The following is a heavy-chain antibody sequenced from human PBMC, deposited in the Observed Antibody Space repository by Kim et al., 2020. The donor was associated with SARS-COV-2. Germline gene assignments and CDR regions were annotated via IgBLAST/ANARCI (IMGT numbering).Heavy chain of an antibody. CDR2: ISSSSSTI. Sequence: GGSLRLSCAASGFTFSSYSMNWVRQAPGKGLEWVSYISSSSSTIDYADSVKGRFTISRDNAKNSLYLQMNSLRDEDTAVYYCARGGSGSSGYYYYAIDVWGQGTPVTVSS. CDR3: ARGGSGSSGYYYYAIDV. V-gene: IGHV3-48*02. J-gene: IGHJ6*02. D-gene: IGHD2-15*01. CDR1: GFTFSSYS.